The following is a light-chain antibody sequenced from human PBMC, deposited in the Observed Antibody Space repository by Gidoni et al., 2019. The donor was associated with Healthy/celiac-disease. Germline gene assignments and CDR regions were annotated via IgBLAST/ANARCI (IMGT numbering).Light chain of an antibody. V-gene: IGKV2-28*01. Sequence: IVMTQSPLSLPVTSGEPASIACRSSQSLLHSNGYNYLDWYLQKPGQSPQLLIYLGSNRASGVPDRFSGSGSGTDFTLKISRVEADDVGVYYCMQALQTPSFGQGTKLEIK. CDR3: MQALQTPS. CDR2: LGS. J-gene: IGKJ2*01. CDR1: QSLLHSNGYNY.